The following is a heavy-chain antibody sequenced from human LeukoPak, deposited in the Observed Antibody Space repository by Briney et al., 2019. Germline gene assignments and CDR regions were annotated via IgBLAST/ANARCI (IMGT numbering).Heavy chain of an antibody. V-gene: IGHV3-66*01. Sequence: GGSLRLSCAASGFTVSSNYMSWVRQAPGKGLEWVSVIYSGGSTYYADSVKGRFTISRDNSKNTLYPQMNSLRAEDTAVYYCASNPVRASGSYPIRYFDWYYYYYGMDVWGQGTTVTVSS. D-gene: IGHD3-9*01. CDR1: GFTVSSNY. CDR3: ASNPVRASGSYPIRYFDWYYYYYGMDV. CDR2: IYSGGST. J-gene: IGHJ6*02.